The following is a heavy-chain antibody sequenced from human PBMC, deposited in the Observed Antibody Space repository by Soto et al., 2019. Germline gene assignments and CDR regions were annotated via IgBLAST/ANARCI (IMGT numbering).Heavy chain of an antibody. D-gene: IGHD3-16*02. CDR1: GGSVSSGSYY. CDR2: IYYSGST. Sequence: PSETLSLTCTVSGGSVSSGSYYWSWIRQPPGKGLEWIGYIYYSGSTNYNPSLKSRVTISVDTSKNQFSLKLSSVTAADTAVYYCARDFRLSPYYYYGMDVWGQGTTVTV. CDR3: ARDFRLSPYYYYGMDV. V-gene: IGHV4-61*01. J-gene: IGHJ6*02.